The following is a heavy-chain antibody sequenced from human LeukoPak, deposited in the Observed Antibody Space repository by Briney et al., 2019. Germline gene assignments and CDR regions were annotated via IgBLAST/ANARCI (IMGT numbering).Heavy chain of an antibody. Sequence: GGSLRLSXAASGFTFSSYWMSWVRQAPGKGLEWVANIKQDGSEKYYVDSVKGRFTISRDNAKNSLYLQVNSLRAEDTAVYYCARSGYYCDSRVDYWGQGTLVTVSS. J-gene: IGHJ4*02. CDR3: ARSGYYCDSRVDY. D-gene: IGHD3-22*01. V-gene: IGHV3-7*01. CDR2: IKQDGSEK. CDR1: GFTFSSYW.